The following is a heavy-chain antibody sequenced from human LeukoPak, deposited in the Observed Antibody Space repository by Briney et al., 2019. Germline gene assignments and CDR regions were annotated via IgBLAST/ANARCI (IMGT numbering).Heavy chain of an antibody. D-gene: IGHD2-15*01. CDR3: TRTSKIVGGL. J-gene: IGHJ4*02. Sequence: GGSLRLSCAASGFTFSGSAMHWVRQASGKGLEWVGRIRSKANSYATAYAASVKGRFTISRDDSKNTAYLQMNSLKTEDTAVYYCTRTSKIVGGLWGQGTLVTVSS. CDR1: GFTFSGSA. CDR2: IRSKANSYAT. V-gene: IGHV3-73*01.